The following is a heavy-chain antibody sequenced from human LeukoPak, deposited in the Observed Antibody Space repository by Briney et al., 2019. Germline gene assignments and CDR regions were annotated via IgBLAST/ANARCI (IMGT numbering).Heavy chain of an antibody. Sequence: ASVKVSCKASGYTFTGYYMHWVRQAPGQGLEWMGWINPDSGGTNYAQKFQGRVTMTRDTSISTAYMELSRLRSDDTAVYYCARDALYYYYGMDVWGQGTTVTVSS. J-gene: IGHJ6*02. CDR3: ARDALYYYYGMDV. V-gene: IGHV1-2*02. CDR1: GYTFTGYY. CDR2: INPDSGGT.